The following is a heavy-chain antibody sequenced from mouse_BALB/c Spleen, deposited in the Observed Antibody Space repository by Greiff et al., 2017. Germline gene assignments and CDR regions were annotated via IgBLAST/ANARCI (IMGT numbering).Heavy chain of an antibody. CDR3: AFYSMDY. V-gene: IGHV5-6-3*01. Sequence: EVMLVESGGGLVQPGGSLKLSCAASGFTFSSYGMSWVRQTPDKRLELVATINSNGGSTYYPDSVKGRFTISRDNAKNTLYLQMSSLKSEDTAMYYCAFYSMDYWGQGTSVTVSS. CDR1: GFTFSSYG. J-gene: IGHJ4*01. CDR2: INSNGGST. D-gene: IGHD2-1*01.